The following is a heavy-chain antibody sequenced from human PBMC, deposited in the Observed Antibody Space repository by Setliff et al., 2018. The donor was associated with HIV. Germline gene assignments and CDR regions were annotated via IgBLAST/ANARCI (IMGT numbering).Heavy chain of an antibody. J-gene: IGHJ5*02. V-gene: IGHV4-34*01. D-gene: IGHD6-19*01. CDR2: INQSETT. Sequence: SETLSLTCAVYGGSFSGYSWNWVRQPPAKGLAWIGEINQSETTNYNPSFKSRVTISLDTSKNQFSLKLTSVTAADTGVYYCARVGRRDGWGRKAVAGWIWFDPWSQGTLVTVSS. CDR1: GGSFSGYS. CDR3: ARVGRRDGWGRKAVAGWIWFDP.